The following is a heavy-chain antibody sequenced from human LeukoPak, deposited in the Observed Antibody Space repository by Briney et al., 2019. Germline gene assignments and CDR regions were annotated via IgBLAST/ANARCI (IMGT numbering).Heavy chain of an antibody. CDR2: IKHDESEK. Sequence: GGSLRLSCAASGFTFNNYWMSWVRQAPGKGLEWVANIKHDESEKYYVDSVKGRFTIYRDNAKNSLYLQMNSLRAEETAVYYCARDRYCSGIWGQGTLVTVSS. J-gene: IGHJ4*02. CDR3: ARDRYCSGI. CDR1: GFTFNNYW. V-gene: IGHV3-7*01. D-gene: IGHD2-15*01.